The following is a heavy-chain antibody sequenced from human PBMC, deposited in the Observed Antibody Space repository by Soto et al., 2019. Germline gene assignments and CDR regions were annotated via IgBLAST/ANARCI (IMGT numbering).Heavy chain of an antibody. CDR2: INPSGGST. CDR3: ARDGSEQQLANYYYGMDV. D-gene: IGHD6-13*01. J-gene: IGHJ6*02. V-gene: IGHV1-46*01. CDR1: GYTFTSYY. Sequence: ASVKVSCKASGYTFTSYYMHWVRQAPGQGLEWMGIINPSGGSTSYAQKFQGRVTMTRDTSTSTGYMELSSLRSEDTAVYYCARDGSEQQLANYYYGMDVWGQGTTVTVSS.